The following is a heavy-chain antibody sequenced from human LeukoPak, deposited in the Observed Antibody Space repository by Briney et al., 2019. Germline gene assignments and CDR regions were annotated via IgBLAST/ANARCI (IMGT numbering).Heavy chain of an antibody. CDR1: GFTFGDYP. CDR2: ISTKRYGETA. CDR3: LRALAPTLRQWYFDY. D-gene: IGHD2-8*01. J-gene: IGHJ4*02. Sequence: PGGSLRLSCTASGFTFGDYPMNWVRLAPGKGLEWLAFISTKRYGETAHYAASVAGRFTLSRDDSNSVAYLQMNFLRTDDTGVYHCLRALAPTLRQWYFDYSGQGTMVTVSS. V-gene: IGHV3-49*04.